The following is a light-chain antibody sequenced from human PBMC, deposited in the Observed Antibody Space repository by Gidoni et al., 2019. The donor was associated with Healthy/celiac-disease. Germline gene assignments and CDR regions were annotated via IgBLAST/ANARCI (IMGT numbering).Light chain of an antibody. CDR3: QQYNSYPWT. CDR1: QSISSW. CDR2: DDS. V-gene: IGKV1-5*01. J-gene: IGKJ1*01. Sequence: DIQMTQSPSTLSASVGDRVTITCRASQSISSWLAWYQQKPGKAPKLLIYDDSSLESGVPSSFSGGRAGTEFTITISSLQPDDFATNYCQQYNSYPWTFXQXTKVEIK.